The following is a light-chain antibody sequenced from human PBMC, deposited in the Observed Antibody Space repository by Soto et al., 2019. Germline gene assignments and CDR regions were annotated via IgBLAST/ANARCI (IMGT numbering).Light chain of an antibody. CDR2: SNN. CDR1: NSTIGTNS. V-gene: IGLV1-44*01. J-gene: IGLJ2*01. Sequence: QSVLTQPPSASGTPGQRVTIYCSGSNSTIGTNSVRWYQQLPGMAPKTIISSNNQRPSGVPDRFSGSKSGTSASLAISGLQSEDEGDYYCATWDESLKGRLFGGGTKLTVL. CDR3: ATWDESLKGRL.